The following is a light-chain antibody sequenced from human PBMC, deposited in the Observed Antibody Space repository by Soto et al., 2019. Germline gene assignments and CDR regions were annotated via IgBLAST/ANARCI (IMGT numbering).Light chain of an antibody. CDR2: DVS. CDR3: ISYTTSSSWV. V-gene: IGLV2-14*01. CDR1: SSDVGGYNY. J-gene: IGLJ3*02. Sequence: QSALTQPASVSGSPGQSITISCTGTSSDVGGYNYVSWYQQHPGKAPKLMIYDVSNRPSGVSNRFSGSKSVNTASLTISGLQAEDEADYYCISYTTSSSWVFGGGTKLTVL.